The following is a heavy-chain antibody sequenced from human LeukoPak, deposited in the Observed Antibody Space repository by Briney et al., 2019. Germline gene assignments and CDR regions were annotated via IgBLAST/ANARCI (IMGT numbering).Heavy chain of an antibody. J-gene: IGHJ4*02. D-gene: IGHD3-16*01. CDR3: AKERGYDYVWGSYEDYFDY. CDR2: ISGSGGST. CDR1: GFTFSSYA. V-gene: IGHV3-23*01. Sequence: GGSLRLSCAASGFTFSSYAMSWVRQAPGKGLEWVSAISGSGGSTYYADSVKGRFTISRDNSKNTLYLQMNSLRAEDTAVYYCAKERGYDYVWGSYEDYFDYWGQETLVTVSS.